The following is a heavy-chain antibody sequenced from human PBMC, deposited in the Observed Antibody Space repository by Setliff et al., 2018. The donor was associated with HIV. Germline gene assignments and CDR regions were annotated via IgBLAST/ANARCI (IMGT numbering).Heavy chain of an antibody. D-gene: IGHD3-10*01. CDR3: AREYSGSGINFNPLT. CDR2: INYSGNT. CDR1: GVSISSRNW. J-gene: IGHJ5*02. Sequence: KTSETLSLTCAVSGVSISSRNWWSWVRQPPGKGLEWIGEINYSGNTNYNPSLKTRVAISVDKSKNQFFLNLKSVTAADTAVYFCAREYSGSGINFNPLTWGQGTLVTVS. V-gene: IGHV4-4*02.